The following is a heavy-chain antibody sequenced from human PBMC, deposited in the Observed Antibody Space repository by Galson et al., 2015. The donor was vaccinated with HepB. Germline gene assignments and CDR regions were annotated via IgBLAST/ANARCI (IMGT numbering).Heavy chain of an antibody. Sequence: LRLSCAASGFTFSGYYTSWIRQAPGKGLEWISGINWNGDRTGYVDSVKGRFTVSRNNAKKSLYLQVSSLRAEDTAVYYCAKAAGWFDPLGQGTLVTVSS. J-gene: IGHJ5*02. V-gene: IGHV3-11*01. CDR3: AKAAGWFDP. CDR2: INWNGDRT. CDR1: GFTFSGYY.